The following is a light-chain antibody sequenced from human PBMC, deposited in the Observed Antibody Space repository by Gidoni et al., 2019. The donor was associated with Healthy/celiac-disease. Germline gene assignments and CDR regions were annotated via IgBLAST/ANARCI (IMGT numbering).Light chain of an antibody. Sequence: DIQMTPSPSTLSASVGDRVTITCRASQSISSWLAWYQQKPGKAPKLLIDKASSLESGVPSRFSGSGSGTEFTLTISSLQPDDFATYYCQQYNSPWTFGQGTKVEIK. J-gene: IGKJ1*01. CDR3: QQYNSPWT. V-gene: IGKV1-5*03. CDR2: KAS. CDR1: QSISSW.